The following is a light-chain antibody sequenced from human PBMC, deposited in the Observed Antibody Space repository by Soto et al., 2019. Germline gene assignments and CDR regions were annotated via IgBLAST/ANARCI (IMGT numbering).Light chain of an antibody. Sequence: EIVLTQSPGTLSLSPGEGATLSSRASQSVSNDYLGWYQQKPGQAPRLLIYGASNRATGIPDRFSGSGSGTDFTLTITRLEPEDITMFYCHQYGSSPYAFGQGTKLEIK. CDR2: GAS. J-gene: IGKJ2*01. CDR3: HQYGSSPYA. CDR1: QSVSNDY. V-gene: IGKV3-20*01.